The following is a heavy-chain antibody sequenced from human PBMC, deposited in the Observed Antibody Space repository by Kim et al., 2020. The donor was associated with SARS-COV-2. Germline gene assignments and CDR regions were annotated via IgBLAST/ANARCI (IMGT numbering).Heavy chain of an antibody. J-gene: IGHJ6*03. CDR1: GYTFTSYD. V-gene: IGHV1-8*01. D-gene: IGHD3-3*01. Sequence: ASVKVSCKASGYTFTSYDINWVRQATGQGLEWMGWMNPNSGNTGYAQKFQGRVTMTRNTSISTAYMELSSLRSEDTAVYYCARAYYDFWSVLIRPVCYYYYMDVWGKGTTVTVSS. CDR2: MNPNSGNT. CDR3: ARAYYDFWSVLIRPVCYYYYMDV.